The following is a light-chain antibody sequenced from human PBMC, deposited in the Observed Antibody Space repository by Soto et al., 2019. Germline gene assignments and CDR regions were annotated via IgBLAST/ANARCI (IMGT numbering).Light chain of an antibody. CDR2: KTS. V-gene: IGKV1-5*03. J-gene: IGKJ2*01. CDR3: HQYNNYPYT. CDR1: QSISMW. Sequence: DIQMTQSPSTLSASVGDRVTITCRASQSISMWLDWYQQKPGKVPKLLSYKTSTLQSGVPSRFSGSESGTEFTLTISSLQPDDFATYYCHQYNNYPYTFGQGNKLEIK.